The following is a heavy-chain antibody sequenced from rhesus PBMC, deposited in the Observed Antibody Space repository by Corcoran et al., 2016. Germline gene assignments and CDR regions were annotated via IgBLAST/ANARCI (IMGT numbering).Heavy chain of an antibody. Sequence: QVQLQESGPGLVKHSETLSLTCGVSGGSISGYYYNWIRQAPGTGLVWIGYIGGGSGTNNYNPSLKSRGTMSTDTSKNNFSLNRNSVTAADTAVYYWARFSGWYCSLDVWGRGLLVTVSS. CDR3: ARFSGWYCSLDV. CDR2: IGGGSGTN. CDR1: GGSISGYY. J-gene: IGHJ5-2*02. V-gene: IGHV4-165*02. D-gene: IGHD6-31*01.